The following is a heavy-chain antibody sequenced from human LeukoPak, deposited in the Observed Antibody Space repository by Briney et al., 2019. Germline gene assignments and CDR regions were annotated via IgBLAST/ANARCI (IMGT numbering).Heavy chain of an antibody. D-gene: IGHD3-10*01. CDR1: DGSITSGSYY. Sequence: SETLSPTCTVSDGSITSGSYYWSWVRQPAGKGLEWIGPVYPSGSTNYNPSLKSRVTTSVDTSKNQISLKVISVTAADTAVYYCARQFYYGSGSYQRVYPFDLWGQGRMVTVSS. J-gene: IGHJ3*01. CDR2: VYPSGST. V-gene: IGHV4-61*02. CDR3: ARQFYYGSGSYQRVYPFDL.